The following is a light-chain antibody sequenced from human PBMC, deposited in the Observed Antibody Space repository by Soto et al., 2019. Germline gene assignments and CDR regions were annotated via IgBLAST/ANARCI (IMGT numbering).Light chain of an antibody. CDR1: TGAVTSGNY. CDR3: LLYYGGAHLV. J-gene: IGLJ3*02. Sequence: QTVVTQEPSLTVSPGGTVTLTCASSTGAVTSGNYPSWFQQKPGQTPRTLIYTTNKRHSWTPARFSGSLLGGKAALTLSGVQPEDEAEYYCLLYYGGAHLVFGGGTKLTVL. V-gene: IGLV7-43*01. CDR2: TTN.